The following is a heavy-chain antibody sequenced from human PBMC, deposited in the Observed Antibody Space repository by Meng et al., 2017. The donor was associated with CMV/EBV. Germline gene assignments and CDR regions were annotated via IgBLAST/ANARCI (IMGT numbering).Heavy chain of an antibody. Sequence: QWQASGPGLGRPSESRSLSFTCTVGSISSSCWSWIRQPAGKGLEWSVHIYTSGSTNYSPSLKSRVTMSVDTSKDQFSLKLSSVTAADTAVYYCARQIHQITIFGVVITKGYFDYWGQGTLVTVSS. D-gene: IGHD3-3*01. J-gene: IGHJ4*02. CDR1: VGSISSSC. CDR2: IYTSGST. CDR3: ARQIHQITIFGVVITKGYFDY. V-gene: IGHV4-4*07.